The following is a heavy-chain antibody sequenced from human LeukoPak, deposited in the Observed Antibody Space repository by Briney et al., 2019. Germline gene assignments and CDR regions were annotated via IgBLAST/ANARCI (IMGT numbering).Heavy chain of an antibody. V-gene: IGHV4-31*03. J-gene: IGHJ5*02. CDR3: ARYGGDSRGNWFDP. D-gene: IGHD4-23*01. Sequence: SETLSLTCTVSGGSISSGGYYWSWIRQHPGKDLEWIGYIYYSGTTYYSPTLKGRVTISVDTYNNQFSLKLSSVAAADTAVYYCARYGGDSRGNWFDPWGQGTLVTVSS. CDR1: GGSISSGGYY. CDR2: IYYSGTT.